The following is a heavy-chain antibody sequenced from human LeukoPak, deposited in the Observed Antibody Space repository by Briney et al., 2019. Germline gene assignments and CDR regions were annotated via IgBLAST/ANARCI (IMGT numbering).Heavy chain of an antibody. CDR1: GFTFRSFA. J-gene: IGHJ4*02. V-gene: IGHV3-23*01. Sequence: GGSLRLSCAASGFTFRSFAMSWVRQAPGKGLEWVSGISDSGGSTYYADSVKGRFTISRDNSKNTLYLQMNSLRAEDTAVYYCAKERGWLQLFDYWGQGTLVTVPS. CDR3: AKERGWLQLFDY. D-gene: IGHD5-24*01. CDR2: ISDSGGST.